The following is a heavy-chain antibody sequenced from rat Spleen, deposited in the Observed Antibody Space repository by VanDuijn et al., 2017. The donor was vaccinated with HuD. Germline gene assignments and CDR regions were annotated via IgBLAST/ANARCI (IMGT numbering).Heavy chain of an antibody. Sequence: EVQLVESGGGLVQPGRSMKLSCAASGFTFSNYGMAWVRQAPKKGLEWVATIIYDGSRTYYRDSVKGRFTIPRDNAKNTQYLQMESLRSEDTATYYCARHDYYDGSPYYFDYWGQGVMVTVSS. CDR2: IIYDGSRT. D-gene: IGHD1-12*03. CDR1: GFTFSNYG. V-gene: IGHV5-29*01. J-gene: IGHJ2*01. CDR3: ARHDYYDGSPYYFDY.